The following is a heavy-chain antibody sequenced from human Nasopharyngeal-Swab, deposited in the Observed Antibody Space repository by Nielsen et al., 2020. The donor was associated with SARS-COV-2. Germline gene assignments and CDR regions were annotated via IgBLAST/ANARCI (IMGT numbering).Heavy chain of an antibody. J-gene: IGHJ3*02. D-gene: IGHD5-12*01. CDR3: AREVPYSGHDDAFDI. V-gene: IGHV3-48*03. CDR2: ISTTTATI. CDR1: GIGFSNYE. Sequence: RGSLRLTCAASGIGFSNYEMNWVRQAPGKGLEWISYISTTTATIYYADSVKGRFTISRDNAKNSLYLQMNSLRAEATAVYYCAREVPYSGHDDAFDIWGQGTMVTVSA.